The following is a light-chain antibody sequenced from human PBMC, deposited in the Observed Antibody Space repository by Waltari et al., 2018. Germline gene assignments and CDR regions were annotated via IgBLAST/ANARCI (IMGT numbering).Light chain of an antibody. V-gene: IGKV3-20*01. CDR1: QSVSRT. CDR3: QHYVRLPAT. CDR2: PAS. Sequence: EIVLTQSPGTLSLAPGERATLSCRASQSVSRTLAWYQQKPGQAPSLLIYPASTRATGIPDRFSGSGSGTDFSLTISRLEPEDFAVYYCQHYVRLPATFGQGTKVEIK. J-gene: IGKJ1*01.